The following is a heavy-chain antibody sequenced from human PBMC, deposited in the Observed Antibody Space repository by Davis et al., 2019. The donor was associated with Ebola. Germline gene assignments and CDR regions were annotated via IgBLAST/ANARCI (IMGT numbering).Heavy chain of an antibody. Sequence: SETLSLTCAGYGGSFSDYYWTWIRQSPGKGLEWIAYIYATGTTSYSPSLRSRVVISVDTSKNQFSLRLNSVSAADTAVYYCARLNGYDLAFDYWGQGALVTVSS. CDR2: IYATGTT. J-gene: IGHJ4*02. CDR1: GGSFSDYY. D-gene: IGHD5-12*01. V-gene: IGHV4-4*09. CDR3: ARLNGYDLAFDY.